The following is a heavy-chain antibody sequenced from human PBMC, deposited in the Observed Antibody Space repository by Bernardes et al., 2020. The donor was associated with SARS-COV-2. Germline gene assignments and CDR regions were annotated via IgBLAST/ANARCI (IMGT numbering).Heavy chain of an antibody. J-gene: IGHJ6*02. CDR1: GFTFRSYA. D-gene: IGHD3-3*01. Sequence: GGSLRLSCAASGFTFRSYAMSWVRQAPGKGLEWVSAISGSGGRTYYADSVKGRFTISRDNSKNTLYLQMNSLRAEDTAVYYCAKDSPITIFGVVIIGGMDVWGQVTTVTVAS. CDR3: AKDSPITIFGVVIIGGMDV. CDR2: ISGSGGRT. V-gene: IGHV3-23*01.